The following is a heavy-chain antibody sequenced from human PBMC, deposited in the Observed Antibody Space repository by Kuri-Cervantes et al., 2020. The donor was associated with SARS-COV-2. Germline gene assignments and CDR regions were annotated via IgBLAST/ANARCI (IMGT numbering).Heavy chain of an antibody. CDR2: IGTAGDT. V-gene: IGHV3-53*01. CDR3: VRVGYSYDYDYYYYGMDV. Sequence: GESLKISCAASGFTVSSNYMSWVRQAPGKGLEWVSAIGTAGDTYYPGSVKGRFTISRDNSENTLYLQMNSLRAEDTAVYHCVRVGYSYDYDYYYYGMDVWGQGSTVTVSS. J-gene: IGHJ6*02. CDR1: GFTVSSNY. D-gene: IGHD5-18*01.